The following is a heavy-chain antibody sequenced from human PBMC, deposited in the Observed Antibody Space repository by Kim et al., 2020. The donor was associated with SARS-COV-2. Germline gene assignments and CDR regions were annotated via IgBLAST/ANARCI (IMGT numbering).Heavy chain of an antibody. CDR3: TRELRYCSHGVCYRDGSYYFGMDV. V-gene: IGHV3-11*05. J-gene: IGHJ6*02. Sequence: GGSLRLSCVVSGFTFRDFSMSWSRQVPGKGLEWLSDIINSNSYTNYVDSVKGRFTISRDNGKNSLFLQMNSLRVGDTAVYYCTRELRYCSHGVCYRDGSYYFGMDVWGQRPTVTVSS. CDR2: IINSNSYT. CDR1: GFTFRDFS. D-gene: IGHD2-8*01.